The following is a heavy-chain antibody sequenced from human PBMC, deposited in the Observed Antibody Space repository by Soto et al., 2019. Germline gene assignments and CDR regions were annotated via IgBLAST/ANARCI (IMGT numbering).Heavy chain of an antibody. D-gene: IGHD2-2*01. J-gene: IGHJ6*02. CDR3: SRVGVVPAADEYYYYYGMDV. Sequence: GGSLRLSCAASGFTFSSYGMHWVRQAPGKGLEWVAVIWYDGSNKYYAESVKGRFTISRDNSKNTLYQQMNSLRAEDTAVYYCSRVGVVPAADEYYYYYGMDVWGQGTTVTVSS. V-gene: IGHV3-33*01. CDR2: IWYDGSNK. CDR1: GFTFSSYG.